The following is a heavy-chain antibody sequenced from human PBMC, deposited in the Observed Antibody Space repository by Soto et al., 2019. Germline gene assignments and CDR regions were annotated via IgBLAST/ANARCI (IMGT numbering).Heavy chain of an antibody. D-gene: IGHD4-17*01. CDR3: AKAAYTVPTFLPTDS. Sequence: QVQLVESGGGVVQPGRSLRLSCAASGFTFTSYAMHWVRQAPGKGLEWVAVISYEGGNKYYADSVKGRFTISRDNSKNTLYLQMNSLRAENTAVYYCAKAAYTVPTFLPTDSWGQGTLVTVSS. CDR1: GFTFTSYA. J-gene: IGHJ4*02. V-gene: IGHV3-30*18. CDR2: ISYEGGNK.